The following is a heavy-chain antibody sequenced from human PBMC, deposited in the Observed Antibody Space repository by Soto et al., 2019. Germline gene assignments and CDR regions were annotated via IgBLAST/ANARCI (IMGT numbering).Heavy chain of an antibody. V-gene: IGHV4-59*01. CDR2: ISNTGNT. CDR1: GGSISGYY. D-gene: IGHD2-2*01. Sequence: VQLQESGPRLVRPSETLSLSCTVSGGSISGYYWNWIRQPPGRGLEWIGYISNTGNTNYNPSLKSRVSISVETSKNQVSLNLRAVTAEDTALYYCARDSAVGSSKRGFEYWGQGTLVTVSS. J-gene: IGHJ4*02. CDR3: ARDSAVGSSKRGFEY.